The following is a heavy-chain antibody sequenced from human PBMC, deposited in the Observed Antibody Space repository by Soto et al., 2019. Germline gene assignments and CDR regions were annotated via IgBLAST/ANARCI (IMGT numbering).Heavy chain of an antibody. Sequence: QVQLGQSAAEVKKPGASVKVSCKASGYTFTSYAMHWVRQAPGQRLEWMGWINAGNGNTKYSQKFQGRVTITRDTSASTAYMELSSLRSEDTAVYYCARGSGYSSGWYDFDYWGQGTLVTVSS. V-gene: IGHV1-3*01. CDR3: ARGSGYSSGWYDFDY. CDR1: GYTFTSYA. CDR2: INAGNGNT. J-gene: IGHJ4*02. D-gene: IGHD6-19*01.